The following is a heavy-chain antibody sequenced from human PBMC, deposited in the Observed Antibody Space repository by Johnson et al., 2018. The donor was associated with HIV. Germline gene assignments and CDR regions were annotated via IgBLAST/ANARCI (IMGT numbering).Heavy chain of an antibody. Sequence: VQLVESGGGVVRPGGSLRLSCAASGFTFDDYGMNWVRQGPGKGLEWVSGIGTAGVTSSPDSVKGRFTSSRENAKNSLYLQMNSLRAGDTAVYYCARGGYGDYGGGDAFDIWGQGTMVTVSS. CDR2: IGTAGVT. D-gene: IGHD4-17*01. V-gene: IGHV3-13*01. CDR1: GFTFDDYG. J-gene: IGHJ3*02. CDR3: ARGGYGDYGGGDAFDI.